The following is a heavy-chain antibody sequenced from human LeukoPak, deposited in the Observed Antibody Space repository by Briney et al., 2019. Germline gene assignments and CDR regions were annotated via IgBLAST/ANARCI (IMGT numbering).Heavy chain of an antibody. V-gene: IGHV3-23*01. D-gene: IGHD2-15*01. Sequence: GSPRLSCAASGFTFSSYAMSWVRQAPGKGLGWVSVISGSGDSTYYADSVKGRFTISRDNSKNTLYLQMNSLRAEDTAVYFCAKRGSSVNATPRDYFDYWGQGNLVTVSS. CDR1: GFTFSSYA. J-gene: IGHJ4*02. CDR3: AKRGSSVNATPRDYFDY. CDR2: ISGSGDST.